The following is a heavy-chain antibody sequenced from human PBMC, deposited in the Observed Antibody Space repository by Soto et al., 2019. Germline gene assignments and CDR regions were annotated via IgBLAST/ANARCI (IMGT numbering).Heavy chain of an antibody. J-gene: IGHJ3*02. V-gene: IGHV3-33*06. CDR2: IWYDGSNK. CDR3: ANYNGDYVFWGSGSGHAFDI. Sequence: PGGSLRLSCAASGFTFSSYGMHWVRQAPGKGLEWVAVIWYDGSNKYYADSVKGRFTISRDNSKNTLYLQMNSLRAEDTAVYYCANYNGDYVFWGSGSGHAFDIWGQGTMVTVSS. D-gene: IGHD4-17*01. CDR1: GFTFSSYG.